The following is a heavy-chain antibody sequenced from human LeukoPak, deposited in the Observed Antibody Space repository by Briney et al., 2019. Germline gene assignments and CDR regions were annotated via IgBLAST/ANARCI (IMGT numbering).Heavy chain of an antibody. J-gene: IGHJ4*02. CDR2: IKQDGSEK. V-gene: IGHV3-7*01. D-gene: IGHD3-10*01. Sequence: PGGSLRLSCVVSGFTFNNYWMSWVRQAPGKGLEWVANIKQDGSEKYYVDSVKGRSTISRDNAKNSLYLQMNSLRAEDTAIYYRVGVWFGNLLSGWHYFDFWGQGTLVTVSS. CDR1: GFTFNNYW. CDR3: VGVWFGNLLSGWHYFDF.